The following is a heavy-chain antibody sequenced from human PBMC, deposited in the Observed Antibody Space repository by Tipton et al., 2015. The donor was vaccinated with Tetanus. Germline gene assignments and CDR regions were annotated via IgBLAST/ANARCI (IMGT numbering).Heavy chain of an antibody. CDR1: GFTFSNYA. V-gene: IGHV3-30-3*01. CDR2: TSFDGNNK. D-gene: IGHD6-25*01. J-gene: IGHJ4*02. Sequence: SLRLSCAASGFTFSNYAMHWVRQAPGKGLEWVAVTSFDGNNKDYADSVKGRFTISRDNSESTLFLQMNSLRPEDTALYYCARVRRRLIKYGGLGGFGFWGQGLLVTVSS. CDR3: ARVRRRLIKYGGLGGFGF.